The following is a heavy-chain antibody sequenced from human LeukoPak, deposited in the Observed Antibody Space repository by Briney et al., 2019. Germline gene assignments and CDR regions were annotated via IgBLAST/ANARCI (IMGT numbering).Heavy chain of an antibody. CDR3: ARGGYYDSSNYQPFDY. D-gene: IGHD3-22*01. V-gene: IGHV1-69*04. Sequence: GASVKVSCKASGGTFSNYDISWVRQASGQGLEWMGRIIPILAITNYAQKFQGRVTITADKSTSTAYMELSSLRSEDTAVYYCARGGYYDSSNYQPFDYWGQGTLVTVSS. CDR2: IIPILAIT. CDR1: GGTFSNYD. J-gene: IGHJ4*02.